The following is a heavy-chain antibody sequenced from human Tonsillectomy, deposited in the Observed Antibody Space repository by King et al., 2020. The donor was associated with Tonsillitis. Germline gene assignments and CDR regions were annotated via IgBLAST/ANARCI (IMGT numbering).Heavy chain of an antibody. CDR3: ARDGGGYYYDSSGYFDY. CDR2: FYYSGST. J-gene: IGHJ4*02. V-gene: IGHV4-59*01. Sequence: HVQMQESGPGLVKPSETLSLTCTVSGDSISSYYWSWIRQSPGKGLEWIGYFYYSGSTNVNPSLKSRVAMSVDTSKNQFSLRLSSVTAADTAVYYCARDGGGYYYDSSGYFDYWGQGALVTVSS. CDR1: GDSISSYY. D-gene: IGHD3-22*01.